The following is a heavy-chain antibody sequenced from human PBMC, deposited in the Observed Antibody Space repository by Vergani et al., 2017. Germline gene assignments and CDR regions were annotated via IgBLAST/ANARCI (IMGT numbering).Heavy chain of an antibody. CDR1: GFTFDDYA. CDR2: ISWNSGSI. V-gene: IGHV3-9*01. CDR3: AKDSEGSIAAHLFDY. J-gene: IGHJ4*02. D-gene: IGHD6-6*01. Sequence: EVQLVESGGGLVQPGRSLRLSCAASGFTFDDYAMHWVRQAPGKGLEWVSGISWNSGSIGYADSVKGRFTISRDNAKNSLYLQMNSLRAEDTALYYCAKDSEGSIAAHLFDYWGQGTLVTVSS.